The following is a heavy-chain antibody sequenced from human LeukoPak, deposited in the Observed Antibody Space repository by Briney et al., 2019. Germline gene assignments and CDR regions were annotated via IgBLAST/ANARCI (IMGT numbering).Heavy chain of an antibody. V-gene: IGHV3-30*19. CDR3: ARGDSSGWYFDY. CDR2: ISYDGSNK. J-gene: IGHJ4*02. CDR1: GLRFRNYG. Sequence: GGSLRLSCVVSGLRFRNYGMHWVRQAPGKGLEWVAVISYDGSNKYYADSVKGRFTISRDNSKNTLYLQMNSLRAEDTAVYYCARGDSSGWYFDYWGQGTLVTVSS. D-gene: IGHD6-19*01.